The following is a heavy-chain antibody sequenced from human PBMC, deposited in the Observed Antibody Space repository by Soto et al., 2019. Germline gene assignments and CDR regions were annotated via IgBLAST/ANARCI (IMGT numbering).Heavy chain of an antibody. CDR1: GYSFTSYW. CDR3: ASLPHSGSYSYYYYGMDV. Sequence: GESLKISCKGSGYSFTSYWISWVRQMPGKGLEWVGRIDPSDSYTNYSPSFQGHVTISADKSISTAYLQWSSLKASDTAMYYCASLPHSGSYSYYYYGMDVWGQGTTVTVSS. CDR2: IDPSDSYT. V-gene: IGHV5-10-1*01. D-gene: IGHD1-26*01. J-gene: IGHJ6*02.